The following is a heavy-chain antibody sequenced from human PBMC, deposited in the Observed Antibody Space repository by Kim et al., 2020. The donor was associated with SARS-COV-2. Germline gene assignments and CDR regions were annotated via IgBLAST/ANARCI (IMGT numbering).Heavy chain of an antibody. J-gene: IGHJ4*02. V-gene: IGHV4-59*01. Sequence: SETLSLTCTVSGGSISSYYWSWIRQPPGKGLEWIGYIYYSGSTNYNPSLKSRVTISVDTSKNQFSLKLSSVTAADTAVYYCARVLGPVEGYTFDYWGQGTLVTVSS. CDR1: GGSISSYY. CDR2: IYYSGST. CDR3: ARVLGPVEGYTFDY. D-gene: IGHD5-18*01.